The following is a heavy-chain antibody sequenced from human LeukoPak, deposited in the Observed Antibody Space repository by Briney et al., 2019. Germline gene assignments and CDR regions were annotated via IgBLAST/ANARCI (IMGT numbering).Heavy chain of an antibody. D-gene: IGHD6-19*01. CDR3: ARSQQWLDFDY. CDR1: GFTVSSNY. V-gene: IGHV3-66*01. CDR2: IYSGGST. J-gene: IGHJ4*02. Sequence: GGSLRLSCAASGFTVSSNYMSWVRQAPGKGLEWVSVIYSGGSTYYADSVKGRFTISRDNSKNMLYLQINSLRAEDTAVYYCARSQQWLDFDYWGQGTLVTVSS.